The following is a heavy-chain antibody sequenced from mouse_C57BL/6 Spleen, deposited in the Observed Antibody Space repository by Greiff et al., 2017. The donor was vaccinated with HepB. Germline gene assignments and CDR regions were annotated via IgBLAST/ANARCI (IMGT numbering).Heavy chain of an antibody. Sequence: QVQLQQSGAELVRPGASVKLSCKASGYTFTDYYINWVKQRPGQGLEWIARIYPGSGNTYYNEKFKGKATLTAEKSSSTAYMQLSSLTSEDSAVYFCARGGITTAPDYWGQGTTLSVSS. V-gene: IGHV1-76*01. D-gene: IGHD1-2*01. J-gene: IGHJ2*01. CDR2: IYPGSGNT. CDR3: ARGGITTAPDY. CDR1: GYTFTDYY.